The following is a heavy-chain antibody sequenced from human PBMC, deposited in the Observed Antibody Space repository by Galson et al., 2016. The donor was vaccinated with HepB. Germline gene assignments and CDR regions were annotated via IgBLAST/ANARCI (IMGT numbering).Heavy chain of an antibody. CDR3: AGVVVAATNWFDP. CDR2: VNHSGYT. CDR1: GGSFNAYY. V-gene: IGHV4-34*01. J-gene: IGHJ5*02. D-gene: IGHD2-15*01. Sequence: SETLSLTCGVHGGSFNAYYWSWIRQPPGKGLEWIGEVNHSGYTRYNPSLKSRVTISVDTSKNQFSLNLTSMTAADTAVYYCAGVVVAATNWFDPWGQGTRVTVSS.